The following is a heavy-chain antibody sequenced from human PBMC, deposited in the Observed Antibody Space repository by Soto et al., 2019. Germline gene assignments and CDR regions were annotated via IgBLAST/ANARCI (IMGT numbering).Heavy chain of an antibody. CDR2: IIPMFGTP. D-gene: IGHD5-12*01. CDR3: ARVTRRDGYREYWYFDL. CDR1: GGTFTYSA. V-gene: IGHV1-69*01. J-gene: IGHJ2*01. Sequence: QVQLVQSGAEVKKPGSSVKVSCKASGGTFTYSAVSWVRQAPGQGLEWMGGIIPMFGTPNYAQKFQGRLTISADESTSTVYMELSCLRSEDAAVYYCARVTRRDGYREYWYFDLWGRGTLVTVSS.